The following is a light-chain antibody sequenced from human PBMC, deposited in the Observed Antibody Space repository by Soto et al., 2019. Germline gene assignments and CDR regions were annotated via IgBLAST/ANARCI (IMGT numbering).Light chain of an antibody. V-gene: IGLV2-14*01. CDR1: SSDVGGYNY. CDR2: DVS. Sequence: QSVLTQPASVSGSPGQSITISCTGTSSDVGGYNYVSWYQQHPGKAHKLMIYDVSNRPSGVSNRFSGSKSGNTASLTFSGLQAEDEADYYCSSYTSSSFYVFGTGTKVTVL. J-gene: IGLJ1*01. CDR3: SSYTSSSFYV.